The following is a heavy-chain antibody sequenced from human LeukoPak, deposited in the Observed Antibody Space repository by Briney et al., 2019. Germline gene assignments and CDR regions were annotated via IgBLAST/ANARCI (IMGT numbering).Heavy chain of an antibody. Sequence: PGGSLRLSCATSGFTFSDSWMSWFRQAPGKGLEWVAITNQDGSVRFYVDSVKGRFTISRDNAKDSLYLYMNSLRVEGTAVYFCARASRSTSSECWGQGVLVTVSS. CDR2: TNQDGSVR. J-gene: IGHJ4*02. CDR3: ARASRSTSSEC. D-gene: IGHD6-6*01. V-gene: IGHV3-7*01. CDR1: GFTFSDSW.